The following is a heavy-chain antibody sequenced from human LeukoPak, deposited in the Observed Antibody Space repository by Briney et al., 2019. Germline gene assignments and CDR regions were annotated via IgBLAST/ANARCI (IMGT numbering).Heavy chain of an antibody. CDR3: ARRSTGDAFDI. V-gene: IGHV3-7*01. J-gene: IGHJ3*02. Sequence: GGSLRLSCAASGFTFSTYWMTWVRQAPGKGLEWVANMKQDGSEKYYVDSVKGRFTISRDNAKNSLYLQMNSLRAEDTAVYYCARRSTGDAFDIWGQGTMVTVSS. D-gene: IGHD3-10*01. CDR1: GFTFSTYW. CDR2: MKQDGSEK.